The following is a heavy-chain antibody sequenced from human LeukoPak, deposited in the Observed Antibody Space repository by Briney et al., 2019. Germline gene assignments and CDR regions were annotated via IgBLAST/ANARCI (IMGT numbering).Heavy chain of an antibody. V-gene: IGHV4-59*08. Sequence: SETLSLTCSVSGASVKSDYWSWIRQSPGKGLEWIANVYYSGSTNYNPSLKSRVTISVDASKSQISLKLSSVTAADTAVYYCARQVVIIPSSRGGPWFDPWGQGTLVAVSS. CDR3: ARQVVIIPSSRGGPWFDP. CDR2: VYYSGST. D-gene: IGHD2/OR15-2a*01. J-gene: IGHJ5*01. CDR1: GASVKSDY.